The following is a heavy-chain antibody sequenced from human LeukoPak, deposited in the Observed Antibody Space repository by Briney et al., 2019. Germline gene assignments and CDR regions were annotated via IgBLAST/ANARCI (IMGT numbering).Heavy chain of an antibody. V-gene: IGHV4-61*01. D-gene: IGHD3-22*01. J-gene: IGHJ6*02. CDR2: IYYSGST. CDR3: ARGGSSGYYSFYYGMDV. CDR1: GGFVSSGSYY. Sequence: SETLSLTCTVSGGFVSSGSYYWGWIRQPPGKGLEWIGYIYYSGSTNYNPSLKSRVTISVDTSKNQFSLKLSSVTAADTAVYYCARGGSSGYYSFYYGMDVWGQGTTVTVSS.